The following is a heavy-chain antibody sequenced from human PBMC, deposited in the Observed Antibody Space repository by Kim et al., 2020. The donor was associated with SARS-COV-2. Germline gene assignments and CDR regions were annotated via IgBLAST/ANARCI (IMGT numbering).Heavy chain of an antibody. V-gene: IGHV1-69*13. CDR3: ARDLYY. J-gene: IGHJ4*02. CDR1: GDSFSSYV. CDR2: IVPLIGTP. Sequence: SVKVSCKASGDSFSSYVFSWVRQAPGQGLEWMGGIVPLIGTPDYAQTFQGRLTITADESTNTAYMELSNLKSEDTAIYYCARDLYYWGQRTLVTVSS.